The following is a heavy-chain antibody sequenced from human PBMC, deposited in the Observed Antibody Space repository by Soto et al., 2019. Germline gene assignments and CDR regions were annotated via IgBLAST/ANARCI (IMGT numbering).Heavy chain of an antibody. CDR3: ARALHDYGSINWFDP. V-gene: IGHV4-31*03. D-gene: IGHD3-10*01. J-gene: IGHJ5*02. CDR2: IFYTGST. CDR1: CYSVISGGYY. Sequence: SETLSLTCTFSCYSVISGGYYWSWIRQHPGKGLEWIGYIFYTGSTYYNPSLKSRVTISVDTSENQFSLKLSSVTAADTAVYYCARALHDYGSINWFDPWGQGTLVTVSS.